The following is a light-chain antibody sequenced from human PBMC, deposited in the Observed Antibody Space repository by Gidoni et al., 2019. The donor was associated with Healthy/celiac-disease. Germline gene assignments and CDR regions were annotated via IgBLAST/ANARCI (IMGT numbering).Light chain of an antibody. CDR1: KGNSIY. J-gene: IGKJ4*01. CDR3: RRTYNAPPLT. CDR2: SAS. V-gene: IGKV1-27*01. Sequence: DIRLTQSPSSLSASLGDRVTITCRVSKGNSIYLNWYRQKPGKVPKLLIYSASNLQSGVPSRFSGSGSGTDFTITISSLQPEDVATYYVRRTYNAPPLTFGGGTKVEIK.